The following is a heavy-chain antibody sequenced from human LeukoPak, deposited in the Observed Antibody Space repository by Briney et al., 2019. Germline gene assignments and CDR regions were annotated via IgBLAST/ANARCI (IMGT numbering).Heavy chain of an antibody. CDR3: AKDSGWQLLRAEYFQP. CDR1: GFTFDNYA. V-gene: IGHV3-43*02. CDR2: IRADGRST. D-gene: IGHD2-15*01. Sequence: GGSLELPWAASGFTFDNYAIHWVRQVPGKGLGVVSLIRADGRSTYYADSVKGRFTISRDNSRFSPSLQMRTLTTEDTAVYYCAKDSGWQLLRAEYFQPWGPGTLVTVSS. J-gene: IGHJ1*01.